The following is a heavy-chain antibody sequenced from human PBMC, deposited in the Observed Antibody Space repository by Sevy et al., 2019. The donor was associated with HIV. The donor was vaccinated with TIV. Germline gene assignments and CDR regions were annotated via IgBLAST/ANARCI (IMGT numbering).Heavy chain of an antibody. CDR3: ARGYYGSGSYYNGMDYYGMDV. CDR2: ISYDGSNK. J-gene: IGHJ6*02. CDR1: GFTFSSYA. Sequence: GGSLRLSCAASGFTFSSYAMHWVRQAPGKGLEWVAVISYDGSNKYYADSVKGRFTISRDNSKNTLCLQMNSLRAEDTAVYYCARGYYGSGSYYNGMDYYGMDVWGQGTTVTVSS. V-gene: IGHV3-30*04. D-gene: IGHD3-10*01.